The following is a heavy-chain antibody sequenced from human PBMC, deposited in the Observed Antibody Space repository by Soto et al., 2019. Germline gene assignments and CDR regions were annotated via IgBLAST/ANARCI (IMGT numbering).Heavy chain of an antibody. CDR1: GFTFSSYA. CDR2: ISGSGGDT. V-gene: IGHV3-23*01. D-gene: IGHD3-10*01. J-gene: IGHJ4*02. Sequence: EVQLLESGGGLIQPGGSLRLSCAASGFTFSSYAMTWVRQAPGKGLEWVSSISGSGGDTYYADSVQGRFSISRDNSKNTLYLQMNSLRAEDTAIYYGVKRPLWFGGWPDYWGQGTLVTVSS. CDR3: VKRPLWFGGWPDY.